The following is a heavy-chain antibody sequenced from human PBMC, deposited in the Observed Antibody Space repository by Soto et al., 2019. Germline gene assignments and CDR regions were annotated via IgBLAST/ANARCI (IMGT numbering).Heavy chain of an antibody. CDR1: GFTFSSYS. J-gene: IGHJ6*02. Sequence: GGSLRLSCAASGFTFSSYSMNWVRQAPGKGLEWVSSISSSSSYIYYADSVKGRFTISRDNAKNSLYLQMNSLRAEDTAVYYCAREMATSWNYYYYGMDVWGQGTTVTVSS. D-gene: IGHD5-12*01. CDR3: AREMATSWNYYYYGMDV. V-gene: IGHV3-21*01. CDR2: ISSSSSYI.